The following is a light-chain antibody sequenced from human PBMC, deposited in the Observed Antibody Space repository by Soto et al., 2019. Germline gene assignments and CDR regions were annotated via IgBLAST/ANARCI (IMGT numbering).Light chain of an antibody. CDR2: AAS. CDR1: QGISSW. V-gene: IGKV1-12*01. CDR3: QQANSFPIT. J-gene: IGKJ5*01. Sequence: DIQLTQSPSSVATSVGDRVTITCRASQGISSWVAWYQQTPGKDHKLLIYAASSLQSGVPSRFSGSGSGTDFTLTISSLQPEDFATYYCQQANSFPITFGQGTRLEIK.